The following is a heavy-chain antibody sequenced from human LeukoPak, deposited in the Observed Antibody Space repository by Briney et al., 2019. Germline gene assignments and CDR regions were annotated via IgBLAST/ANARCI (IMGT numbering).Heavy chain of an antibody. CDR2: IYYSGST. J-gene: IGHJ4*02. Sequence: SQTMSLTCTVSGGSISSGDYYWSWILQPPGKGLEWIGYIYYSGSTYYNPSLKSRVTISVDTSKNQFSLKLSSVTAADTAVYYCARGPEGSIGYCSGGSCFFDYWGQGTLVTVSS. D-gene: IGHD2-15*01. V-gene: IGHV4-30-4*01. CDR1: GGSISSGDYY. CDR3: ARGPEGSIGYCSGGSCFFDY.